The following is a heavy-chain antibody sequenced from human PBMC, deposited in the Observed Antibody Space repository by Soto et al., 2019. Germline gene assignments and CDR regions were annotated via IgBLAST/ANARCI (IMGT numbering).Heavy chain of an antibody. CDR2: IYYSGST. Sequence: SETLSLTCTVSGGSISSGGYYWSWIRQHPGKGLEWIGYIYYSGSTYYNPSLKSRVTISVDTSKNQFSLRLSSVTAADTAVYYCARDRISLHDYYGMDVWGQGTTVTVSS. V-gene: IGHV4-31*03. CDR3: ARDRISLHDYYGMDV. J-gene: IGHJ6*02. CDR1: GGSISSGGYY. D-gene: IGHD2-15*01.